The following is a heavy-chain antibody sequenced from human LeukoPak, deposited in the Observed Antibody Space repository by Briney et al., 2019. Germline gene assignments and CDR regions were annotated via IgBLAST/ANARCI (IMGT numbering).Heavy chain of an antibody. Sequence: SETLSLTCTVSGGSISSYYCSWIRQPPGKGLEWIGYIYSSGSANYNPSLKSRVIISGDTSKNQISLNLTAVTAADTAVYFCARHRDYYDTWGHGTLVSVSS. J-gene: IGHJ4*01. CDR2: IYSSGSA. CDR1: GGSISSYY. V-gene: IGHV4-59*08. CDR3: ARHRDYYDT. D-gene: IGHD3-22*01.